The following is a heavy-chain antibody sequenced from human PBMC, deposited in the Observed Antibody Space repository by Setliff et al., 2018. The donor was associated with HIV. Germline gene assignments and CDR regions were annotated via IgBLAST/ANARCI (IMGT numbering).Heavy chain of an antibody. D-gene: IGHD3-10*01. J-gene: IGHJ4*01. CDR2: INVGNGDT. CDR3: ARGALLAAFDFDH. V-gene: IGHV1-3*01. Sequence: ASVKVSCKASGYTFTTYSLHWVRQAPGQSLEWMGWINVGNGDTKYSRELQGRIIITRDTSANTAYTELSSLRFDDTAVYFCARGALLAAFDFDHWGHGTLVTVSS. CDR1: GYTFTTYS.